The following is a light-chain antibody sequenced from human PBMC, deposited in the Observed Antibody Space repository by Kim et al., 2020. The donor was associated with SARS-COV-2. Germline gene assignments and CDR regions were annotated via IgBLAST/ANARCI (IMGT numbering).Light chain of an antibody. J-gene: IGLJ3*02. CDR1: RANSGSKA. CDR2: GNN. Sequence: QRVTIACSGTRANSGSKAVSWYQQLPGTAPKLLIYGNNQRPSGVPDRFSGSKAGTSASLAISGLQSEDEADYYCGAWDDSLNGHGVFGGGTQLTVL. CDR3: GAWDDSLNGHGV. V-gene: IGLV1-44*01.